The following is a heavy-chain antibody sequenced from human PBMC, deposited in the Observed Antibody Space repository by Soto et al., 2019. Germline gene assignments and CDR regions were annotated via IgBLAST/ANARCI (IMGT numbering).Heavy chain of an antibody. D-gene: IGHD3-22*01. CDR1: GYSFTSYW. CDR2: IYPGDSDT. Sequence: PGESLKISCKGSGYSFTSYWIGWVRQMPGKGLEWMGIIYPGDSDTRYSPSFQGQVTISADKSISTAYLQWSSLKASDTAMYYCAVERVGYYDSSGYYDYWGQGTLVTVPS. V-gene: IGHV5-51*01. J-gene: IGHJ4*02. CDR3: AVERVGYYDSSGYYDY.